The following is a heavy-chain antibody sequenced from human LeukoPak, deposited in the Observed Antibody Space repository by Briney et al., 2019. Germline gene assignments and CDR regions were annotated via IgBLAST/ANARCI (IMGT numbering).Heavy chain of an antibody. D-gene: IGHD3-22*01. CDR2: IYTSGST. J-gene: IGHJ4*02. V-gene: IGHV4-4*07. CDR3: ARDRYYYDSSGPIPFDY. Sequence: GSLRLSCAASGFTFSSYAMSWVRQPAGKGLEWIGRIYTSGSTNYNPSLKSRVTMSVDTSKNQFSLKLSSVTAADTAVYYCARDRYYYDSSGPIPFDYWGQGTLVTVSS. CDR1: GFTFSSYA.